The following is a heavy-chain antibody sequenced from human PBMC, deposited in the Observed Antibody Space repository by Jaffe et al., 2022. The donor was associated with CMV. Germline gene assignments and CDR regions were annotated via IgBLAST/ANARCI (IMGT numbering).Heavy chain of an antibody. J-gene: IGHJ4*02. CDR1: GGSFSGYY. D-gene: IGHD6-13*01. Sequence: QVQLQQWGAGLLKPSETLSLTCAVYGGSFSGYYWSWIRQPPGKGLEWIGEINHSGSTNYNPSLKSRVTISVDTSKNQFSLKLSSVTAADTAVYYCARGHSSSLWGHDYWGQGTLVTVSS. CDR2: INHSGST. V-gene: IGHV4-34*01. CDR3: ARGHSSSLWGHDY.